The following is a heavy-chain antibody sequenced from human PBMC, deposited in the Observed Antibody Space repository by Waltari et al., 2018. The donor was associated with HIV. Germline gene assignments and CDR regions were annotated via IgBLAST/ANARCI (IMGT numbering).Heavy chain of an antibody. CDR3: ARGLAGGHYYT. CDR1: GGSFSGYY. D-gene: IGHD3-22*01. J-gene: IGHJ5*02. Sequence: QVQLQQWGAGLLKPSETLSLTCAVYGGSFSGYYCSWIRQPPGKGLEWIGEINHSGSTNYNPSLKSRVTISVDTSKNQFSLKLSSVTAADTAVYYCARGLAGGHYYTWGQGTLVTVSS. V-gene: IGHV4-34*01. CDR2: INHSGST.